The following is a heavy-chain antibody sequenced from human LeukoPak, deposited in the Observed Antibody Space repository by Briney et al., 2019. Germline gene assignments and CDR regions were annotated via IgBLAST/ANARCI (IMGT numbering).Heavy chain of an antibody. J-gene: IGHJ4*02. D-gene: IGHD3-9*01. CDR3: ARDSTWDYDILTGYYTSSQRLYYFDY. CDR1: GFTFSSYS. Sequence: GGSLRLSCAASGFTFSSYSMNWVCQAPGKGLEWVSSISSSSSYIYYADSVKGRFTISRDHAKNSLYPQKNSLRAEDTAVYYCARDSTWDYDILTGYYTSSQRLYYFDYWGQGTLVTVSS. CDR2: ISSSSSYI. V-gene: IGHV3-21*01.